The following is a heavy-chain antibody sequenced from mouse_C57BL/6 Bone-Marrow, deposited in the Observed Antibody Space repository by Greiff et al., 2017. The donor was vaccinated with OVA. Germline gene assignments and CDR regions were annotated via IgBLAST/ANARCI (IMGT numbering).Heavy chain of an antibody. J-gene: IGHJ3*01. D-gene: IGHD3-3*01. V-gene: IGHV1-81*01. CDR3: ARQRANSFAY. CDR2: IYPRSGNT. Sequence: QVQLQQSGAELARPGASVKLSCKASGYTFTSYGISWVKQRTGKGLEWIGEIYPRSGNTYYNEKFKGKATLTADKSSSTAYIELRSLTSEDAAVYFCARQRANSFAYWGQGTLVTVSA. CDR1: GYTFTSYG.